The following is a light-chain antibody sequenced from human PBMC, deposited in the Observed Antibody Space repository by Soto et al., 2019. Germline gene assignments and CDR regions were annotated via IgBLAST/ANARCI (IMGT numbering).Light chain of an antibody. Sequence: QSALTQPASVSGSPGQSITISCTGTSSDVGGYNYVSWYQHHPGKAPKLMIYEVSNRPSAVSNRFSGSKSGNTASLTISGLQAEDEADYYCSSYTNKSTRGFGGGTQLTVL. CDR2: EVS. CDR1: SSDVGGYNY. V-gene: IGLV2-14*01. J-gene: IGLJ2*01. CDR3: SSYTNKSTRG.